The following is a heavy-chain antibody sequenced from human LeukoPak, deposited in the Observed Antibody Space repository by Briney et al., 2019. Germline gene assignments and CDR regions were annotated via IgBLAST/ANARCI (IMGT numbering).Heavy chain of an antibody. CDR1: GFTFSSYG. V-gene: IGHV3-23*01. CDR2: ISGSGGST. Sequence: PGGSLRLSCAASGFTFSSYGMSWVRQAPGKGLEWVSAISGSGGSTYYADSVKGRFTISRDNSKNTLYLQMNSLRAEDTAVYYCAKDPISYQRKYSGNNFDYWGQGTLVTVSS. CDR3: AKDPISYQRKYSGNNFDY. J-gene: IGHJ4*02. D-gene: IGHD1-26*01.